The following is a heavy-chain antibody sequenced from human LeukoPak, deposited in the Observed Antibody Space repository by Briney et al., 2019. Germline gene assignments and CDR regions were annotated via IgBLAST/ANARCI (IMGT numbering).Heavy chain of an antibody. Sequence: PSETLSLTCTVSGGSISSSSYYWGWIRQRPGKGLEWIGSIYYSGSTYYNPSLKSRVTISVDTSKNQFSLKLSSVTAADTAVYYCARDDTYYDFWSGPVPYYMDVWGKGTTVTVSS. CDR1: GGSISSSSYY. J-gene: IGHJ6*03. CDR2: IYYSGST. CDR3: ARDDTYYDFWSGPVPYYMDV. D-gene: IGHD3-3*01. V-gene: IGHV4-39*07.